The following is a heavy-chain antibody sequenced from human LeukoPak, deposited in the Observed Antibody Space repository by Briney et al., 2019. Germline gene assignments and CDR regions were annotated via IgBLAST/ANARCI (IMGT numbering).Heavy chain of an antibody. Sequence: PGGSLRLSCAASGFTFSSYAMHWVRQAPGKGLEWVAVISYDGSNKYYADSVKGRFTISRDNSKNTLYLQVNSLRAEDTAVYYCARGMGYILTGYYTRREYYFDYWGQGTLVTVSS. V-gene: IGHV3-30-3*01. CDR2: ISYDGSNK. CDR3: ARGMGYILTGYYTRREYYFDY. D-gene: IGHD3-9*01. CDR1: GFTFSSYA. J-gene: IGHJ4*02.